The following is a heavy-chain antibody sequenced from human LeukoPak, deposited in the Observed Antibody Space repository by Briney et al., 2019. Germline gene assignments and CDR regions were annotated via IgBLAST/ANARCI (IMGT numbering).Heavy chain of an antibody. CDR2: INHSGST. V-gene: IGHV4-34*01. CDR1: GGSFSGYY. Sequence: KPSETLSLTCAVYGGSFSGYYWSWIRQPPGKGLEWIGEINHSGSTNYNPSLKSRVTISVDTSKNQFSLKLSSVTAADTAVYYCARGRDYYDSSGSPLDYWGQGTLVTVSS. CDR3: ARGRDYYDSSGSPLDY. D-gene: IGHD3-22*01. J-gene: IGHJ4*02.